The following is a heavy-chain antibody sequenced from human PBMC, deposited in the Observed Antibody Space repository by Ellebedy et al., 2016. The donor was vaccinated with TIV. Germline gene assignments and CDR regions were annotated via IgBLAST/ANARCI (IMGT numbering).Heavy chain of an antibody. CDR2: FDPEDGET. V-gene: IGHV1-24*01. D-gene: IGHD4-17*01. J-gene: IGHJ3*02. CDR3: ATAYGDYVHDAFDI. CDR1: GDTLTELS. Sequence: AASVKVSCKVSGDTLTELSMHWVRQAPGKGLEGMGGFDPEDGETIYAQKFQGRVTLTEDTSTDTAYMELSSLRSEDTAVYYCATAYGDYVHDAFDIWGQGTMVTVSS.